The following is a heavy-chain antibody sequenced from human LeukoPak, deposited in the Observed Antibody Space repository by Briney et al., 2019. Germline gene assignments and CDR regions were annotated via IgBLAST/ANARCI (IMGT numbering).Heavy chain of an antibody. CDR1: GFTFSSYA. J-gene: IGHJ4*02. V-gene: IGHV3-23*01. CDR2: MSASGGST. CDR3: AKDSAEQQLVRDFDY. D-gene: IGHD6-13*01. Sequence: GGSLRLSCAASGFTFSSYAMSWVRQAPGTGLEWVSSMSASGGSTYYADSVKGRFTVSRDNSKNTLYLQMNSLRAEDTAVYYCAKDSAEQQLVRDFDYWGQGTLVTVSS.